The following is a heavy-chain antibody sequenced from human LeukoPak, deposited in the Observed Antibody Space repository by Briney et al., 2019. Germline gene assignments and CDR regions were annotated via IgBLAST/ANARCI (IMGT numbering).Heavy chain of an antibody. Sequence: SETLSLTCTVSGGSISSSSYYWGWIRQPPGKGLEWIGSIYYSGSTYYNPSLKSRVTISVDTSKNQFSLKLSSVTAADPAVYYCARHGYSSSWYVPIGYFDYWGQGTLVTVSS. CDR3: ARHGYSSSWYVPIGYFDY. V-gene: IGHV4-39*01. J-gene: IGHJ4*02. D-gene: IGHD6-13*01. CDR2: IYYSGST. CDR1: GGSISSSSYY.